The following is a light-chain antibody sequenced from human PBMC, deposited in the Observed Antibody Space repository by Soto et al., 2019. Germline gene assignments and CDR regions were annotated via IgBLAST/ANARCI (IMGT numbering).Light chain of an antibody. CDR2: GNS. CDR1: SSNIGAGYD. J-gene: IGLJ2*01. Sequence: QSVLTQPPSVSGAPGQRVTISCTGRSSNIGAGYDVHWYQPLPGTAPKVLIYGNSNRPSGVPDRFSGSKSGTSASLAITGLQAEDEADYYGQSYDSSLSGFVVFGGGTKLTVL. CDR3: QSYDSSLSGFVV. V-gene: IGLV1-40*01.